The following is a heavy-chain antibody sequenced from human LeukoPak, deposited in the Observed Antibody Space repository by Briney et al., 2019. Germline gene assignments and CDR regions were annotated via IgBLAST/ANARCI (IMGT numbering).Heavy chain of an antibody. CDR3: ARGRGGSGQFTNNWFDP. CDR1: GYTFTGYY. CDR2: INPNSGGT. Sequence: SVKVSCKASGYTFTGYYMHWVRQAPGQGLEWMGWINPNSGGTNYAQKFQGRVTMTRDTSISTAYMELSRLRSDDTAVYYCARGRGGSGQFTNNWFDPWGQGTLVTVSS. V-gene: IGHV1-2*02. D-gene: IGHD6-19*01. J-gene: IGHJ5*02.